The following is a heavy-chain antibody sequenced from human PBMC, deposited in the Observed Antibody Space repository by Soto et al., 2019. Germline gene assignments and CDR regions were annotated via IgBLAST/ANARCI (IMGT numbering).Heavy chain of an antibody. D-gene: IGHD1-26*01. CDR1: GVTVGTNY. Sequence: EVRLVESGGGLVQPGESLRLSCEASGVTVGTNYISWVRNSPGKGLEGVSVIYGAGHTYYPDSVKGRFTISRDTSLNTVALEMGTLRVDDTAVYYWARAIVTSRSYYIDVWGEGTKGAVSS. CDR2: IYGAGHT. CDR3: ARAIVTSRSYYIDV. J-gene: IGHJ6*03. V-gene: IGHV3-66*01.